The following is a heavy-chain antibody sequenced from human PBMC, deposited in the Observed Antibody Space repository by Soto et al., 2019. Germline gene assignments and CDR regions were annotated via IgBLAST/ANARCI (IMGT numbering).Heavy chain of an antibody. Sequence: QVQLVESGGGVVQPGRSLRLSCAASGFTFSSYGMHWVRQAPGKGLEWVAVIWYDGSNKYYADSVKGRFTISRDNSKNTLYLQTNSLRADDTAVYYCARDPNAFSRYYYYYMDVWGKGTTVTVSS. J-gene: IGHJ6*03. CDR1: GFTFSSYG. D-gene: IGHD1-1*01. CDR3: ARDPNAFSRYYYYYMDV. CDR2: IWYDGSNK. V-gene: IGHV3-33*01.